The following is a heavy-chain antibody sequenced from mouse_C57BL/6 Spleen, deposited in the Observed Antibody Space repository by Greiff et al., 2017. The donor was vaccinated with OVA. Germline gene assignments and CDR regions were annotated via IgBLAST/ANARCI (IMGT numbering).Heavy chain of an antibody. Sequence: VKLMESGPGLVAPSQSLSITCTVSGFPLTSYAITWVRQPPGKGLEWLGVIWPGGGTNYNSALKSGLHMSKDNSKSQVFLKRNSLQTEYTTRDHCAIGYYGSSYDVDYWGQGTTLTVPS. CDR3: AIGYYGSSYDVDY. V-gene: IGHV2-9-1*01. CDR1: GFPLTSYA. D-gene: IGHD1-1*01. J-gene: IGHJ2*01. CDR2: IWPGGGT.